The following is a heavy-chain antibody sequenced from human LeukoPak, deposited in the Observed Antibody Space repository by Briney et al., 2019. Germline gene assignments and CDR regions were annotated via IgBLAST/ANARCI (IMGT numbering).Heavy chain of an antibody. CDR1: GFTVTSKY. D-gene: IGHD3-10*01. CDR3: AREGFGELNY. CDR2: LYSDGRT. J-gene: IGHJ4*02. V-gene: IGHV3-53*01. Sequence: GGSLRLSCAASGFTVTSKYMSWVRQAPGKGLEWVSVLYSDGRTYYADSVKGRFTISRDSSKNTLYLQMNSLRVEDTAVYYCAREGFGELNYWGQGTLVTVSS.